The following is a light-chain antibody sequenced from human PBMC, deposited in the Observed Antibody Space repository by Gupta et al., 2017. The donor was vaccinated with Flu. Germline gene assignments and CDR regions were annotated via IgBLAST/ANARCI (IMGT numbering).Light chain of an antibody. CDR3: QQYNNWPRT. Sequence: EIVMTQSPATLSVSPGERATLSCRASQSVSSHVAWYQQKPGQAPRLLMYGASTRAPGIPARFGGSGSGTEFTLTISSVQSEDFAVYHYQQYNNWPRTFGQGTKVEIK. J-gene: IGKJ1*01. CDR2: GAS. V-gene: IGKV3-15*01. CDR1: QSVSSH.